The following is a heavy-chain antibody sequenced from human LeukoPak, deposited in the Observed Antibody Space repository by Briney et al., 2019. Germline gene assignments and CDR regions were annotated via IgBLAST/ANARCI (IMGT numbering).Heavy chain of an antibody. V-gene: IGHV4-59*01. J-gene: IGHJ6*02. CDR2: IYYSGST. Sequence: SETLSLTCTVSGSSISSYYWSWIRQPPGKGLEWIGTIYYSGSTNYNPSLKSRVTISVDTSKNQFSLKLSSVTAADTAVYYCARDNWKTYYYYGMDVWGQGTTVTVSS. CDR1: GSSISSYY. CDR3: ARDNWKTYYYYGMDV. D-gene: IGHD1-20*01.